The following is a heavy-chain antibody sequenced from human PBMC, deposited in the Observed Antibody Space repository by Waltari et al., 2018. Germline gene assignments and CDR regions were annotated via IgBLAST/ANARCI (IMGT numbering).Heavy chain of an antibody. V-gene: IGHV1-69*01. CDR1: GGTFSSYA. J-gene: IGHJ5*02. CDR2: IIPIFGTA. CDR3: ARAGFGGDYGGFDP. D-gene: IGHD4-17*01. Sequence: QVQLVQSGAEVKTPGSSVKVSCQASGGTFSSYAISWVRQAPGQGLEWMGGIIPIFGTANYAQKFQGRVTITADESTSTAYMELSSLRSEDTAVYYCARAGFGGDYGGFDPWGQGTLVTVSS.